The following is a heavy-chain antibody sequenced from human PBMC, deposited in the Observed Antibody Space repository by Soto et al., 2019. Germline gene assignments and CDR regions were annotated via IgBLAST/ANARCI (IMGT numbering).Heavy chain of an antibody. J-gene: IGHJ5*02. Sequence: PXETLSLTCTVSGFSIGSYHWSWVRQPPGKGLEWIASVYYTGTTNYNPSLGSRVTISIDAPENQISLKLTSVTAADTAFYYCARDTVLTGMFDLWGQGTLVTVSS. CDR2: VYYTGTT. CDR1: GFSIGSYH. D-gene: IGHD4-17*01. CDR3: ARDTVLTGMFDL. V-gene: IGHV4-59*01.